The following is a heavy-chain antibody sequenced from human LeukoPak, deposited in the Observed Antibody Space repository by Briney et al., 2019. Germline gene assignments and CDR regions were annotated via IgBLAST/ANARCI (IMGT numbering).Heavy chain of an antibody. Sequence: GGSLRLSCAASGFTVSNNYMSWVRQAPGKGLEWVSGISWNSGSIGYADSVKGRFTISRDNAKNSLYLQMNSLRAEDTALYYCAKVLADYGDYVGAFDIWGQGTMVTVSS. CDR2: ISWNSGSI. J-gene: IGHJ3*02. D-gene: IGHD4-17*01. V-gene: IGHV3-9*01. CDR1: GFTVSNNY. CDR3: AKVLADYGDYVGAFDI.